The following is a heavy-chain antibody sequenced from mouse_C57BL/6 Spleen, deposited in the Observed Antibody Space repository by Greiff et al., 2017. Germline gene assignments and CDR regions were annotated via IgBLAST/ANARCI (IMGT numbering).Heavy chain of an antibody. J-gene: IGHJ4*01. CDR2: ISSGGDYI. D-gene: IGHD2-12*01. Sequence: DVMLVESGEGLVKPGGSLKLSCAASGFTFSSYAMSWVRQTPEKRLEWVAYISSGGDYIYYADTVKGRFTISRDNARNTLYLQMSSLKSEDTAMYYCTRDYYSIQGAMDYWGQGTSVTVSS. CDR3: TRDYYSIQGAMDY. V-gene: IGHV5-9-1*02. CDR1: GFTFSSYA.